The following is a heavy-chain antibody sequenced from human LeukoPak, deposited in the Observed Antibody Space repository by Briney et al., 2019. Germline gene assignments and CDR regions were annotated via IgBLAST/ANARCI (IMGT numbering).Heavy chain of an antibody. J-gene: IGHJ4*02. V-gene: IGHV4-59*01. CDR2: IYHRGSA. D-gene: IGHD3-10*01. CDR1: GGSISTYY. CDR3: ARAGGYYTSGNYLGY. Sequence: SETLSLTCTVSGGSISTYYWSWIRQPPGKGLEWIGYIYHRGSANYNPSLKSRVTISLDTSKNQFSLKLSSVTAADTAVYYCARAGGYYTSGNYLGYWGQGTLVTVSS.